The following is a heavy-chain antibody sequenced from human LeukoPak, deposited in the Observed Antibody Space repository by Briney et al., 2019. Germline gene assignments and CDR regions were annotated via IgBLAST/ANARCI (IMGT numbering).Heavy chain of an antibody. CDR3: AKARADCSGGSCYSDY. CDR1: GYTFTSYY. D-gene: IGHD2-15*01. CDR2: INPSGGST. Sequence: ASVKVSCKASGYTFTSYYMHWVRQAPGQGLKWMGIINPSGGSTSYAQKFQGRVTMTRDTSTSTVYMELSSLRSEDTAVYYCAKARADCSGGSCYSDYWGQGTLVTVSS. V-gene: IGHV1-46*01. J-gene: IGHJ4*02.